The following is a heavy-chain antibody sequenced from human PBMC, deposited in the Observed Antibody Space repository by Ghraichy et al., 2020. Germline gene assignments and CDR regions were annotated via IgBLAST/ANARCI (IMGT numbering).Heavy chain of an antibody. CDR1: GFTFSSYW. V-gene: IGHV3-74*01. J-gene: IGHJ6*02. Sequence: LTCAASGFTFSSYWMHWVRQAPGKGLVWVSRINSDGSSTSYADSVKGRFTISRDNAKNTLYLQMNSLRAEDTAVYYCARGTIFGGYYYYGMDVWGQGTTVTVSS. D-gene: IGHD3-3*01. CDR2: INSDGSST. CDR3: ARGTIFGGYYYYGMDV.